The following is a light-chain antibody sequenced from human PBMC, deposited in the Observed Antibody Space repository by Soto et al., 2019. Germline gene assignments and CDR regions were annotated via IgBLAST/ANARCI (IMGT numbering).Light chain of an antibody. V-gene: IGLV1-40*01. CDR3: QSFDSSGGNLYV. CDR1: NSNIGAGFD. Sequence: QAVVTQPPSVSGAPGQRVTISCTGSNSNIGAGFDVHWYQQFPGRAPKLLIFGNINRPSGVPDRFSGSKSGSSASLAITGLQTEDEAEYYCQSFDSSGGNLYVFGSGTKMTVL. J-gene: IGLJ1*01. CDR2: GNI.